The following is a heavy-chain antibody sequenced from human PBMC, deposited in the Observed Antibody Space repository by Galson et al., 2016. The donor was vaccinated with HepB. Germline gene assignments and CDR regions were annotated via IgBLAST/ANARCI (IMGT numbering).Heavy chain of an antibody. CDR2: IYSGST. CDR1: GGSISSSSYY. V-gene: IGHV4-39*01. CDR3: ARQGCISTSCYRVGTNWFDP. Sequence: SETLSLTCTVSGGSISSSSYYWGWIRQPPGKGLEWIGSIYSGSTYYNPSLKSRVTISVDTSKNQFSLKNQFSLKLSSVTAADTAVYYCARQGCISTSCYRVGTNWFDPWGQGTLVTVSS. J-gene: IGHJ5*02. D-gene: IGHD2-2*02.